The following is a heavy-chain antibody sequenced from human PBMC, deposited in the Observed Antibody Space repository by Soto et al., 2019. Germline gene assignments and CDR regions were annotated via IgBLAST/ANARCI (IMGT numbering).Heavy chain of an antibody. D-gene: IGHD3-10*01. Sequence: SETLSLTCAVYGGSFSGYYWSWIRQPPGKGLEWIGEINHSGSTNYNPSIKSRVTISVDTSKNQFSLKLSSVTAADTALYYCARAYGSGSPRPNWFDPWGQGTLVTVSS. V-gene: IGHV4-34*01. J-gene: IGHJ5*02. CDR2: INHSGST. CDR3: ARAYGSGSPRPNWFDP. CDR1: GGSFSGYY.